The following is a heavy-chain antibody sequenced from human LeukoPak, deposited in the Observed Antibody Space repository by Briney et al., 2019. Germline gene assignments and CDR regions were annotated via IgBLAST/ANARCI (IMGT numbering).Heavy chain of an antibody. V-gene: IGHV5-10-1*01. J-gene: IGHJ4*02. Sequence: GESLKISCKASGYSFTSYWISWVRQMPGKGLEWMGRINPSDSYTNYSPSFQGHVTISADKSISTAYLQWSSLNASDTAMYYCARQGTMVRSFGYWGQGTLVTVSS. D-gene: IGHD3-10*01. CDR2: INPSDSYT. CDR3: ARQGTMVRSFGY. CDR1: GYSFTSYW.